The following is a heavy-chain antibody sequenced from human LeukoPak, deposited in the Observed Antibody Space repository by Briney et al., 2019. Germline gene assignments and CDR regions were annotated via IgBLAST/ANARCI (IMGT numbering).Heavy chain of an antibody. CDR3: ARDRGWLQFDY. Sequence: PGGSLRLSCVASGFTFSSYGMNWVRQAPGKGLEWVSAITGSGDSTEFADSVKGRFTVSRDNSKNTLYLQVNSLRAEDTAVYYCARDRGWLQFDYWGQGTQVTVSS. D-gene: IGHD5-24*01. CDR2: ITGSGDST. J-gene: IGHJ4*02. CDR1: GFTFSSYG. V-gene: IGHV3-23*01.